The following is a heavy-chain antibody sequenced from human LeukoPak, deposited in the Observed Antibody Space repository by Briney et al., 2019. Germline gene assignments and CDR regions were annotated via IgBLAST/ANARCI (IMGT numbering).Heavy chain of an antibody. V-gene: IGHV1-69*04. CDR2: IIPVLDIA. D-gene: IGHD6-19*01. Sequence: SVKVSCKASGGTFSSYAISWVRQAPGQGLEWMGRIIPVLDIANYAQKFQGRVTITADKSTSTAYMELSSLRSDDTAVYYCARGGTSGWYGTLGYWGQGTLATVSS. CDR1: GGTFSSYA. J-gene: IGHJ4*02. CDR3: ARGGTSGWYGTLGY.